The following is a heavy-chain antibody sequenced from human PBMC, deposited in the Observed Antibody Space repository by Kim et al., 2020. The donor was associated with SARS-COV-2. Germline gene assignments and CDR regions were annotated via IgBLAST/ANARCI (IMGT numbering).Heavy chain of an antibody. CDR1: GFTFSTYA. J-gene: IGHJ5*02. CDR3: ARGEYCSSTTCYALSFDP. CDR2: ISYDGSNK. V-gene: IGHV3-30-3*01. Sequence: GGSLRLSCAASGFTFSTYAMHWVRQTPGKGLEWVAAISYDGSNKYYADSVKGRFTISRDNSKNTLYLQMNSLRVEDTAVYYCARGEYCSSTTCYALSFDP. D-gene: IGHD2-2*01.